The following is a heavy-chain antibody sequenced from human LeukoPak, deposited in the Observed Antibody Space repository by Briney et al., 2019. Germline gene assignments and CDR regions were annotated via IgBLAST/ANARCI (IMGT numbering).Heavy chain of an antibody. V-gene: IGHV7-4-1*02. CDR3: ARVYSRNQYYYYYGMDV. Sequence: ASVKVSCKASGYTFTSYAMNWVRQAPGQGLEWMGWIKTNTGNPTYAQGFTGRFVFSLDTSVSTAYLQISSLKAEDTAVYYCARVYSRNQYYYYYGMDVWGQGTTVTVSS. CDR1: GYTFTSYA. J-gene: IGHJ6*02. D-gene: IGHD6-13*01. CDR2: IKTNTGNP.